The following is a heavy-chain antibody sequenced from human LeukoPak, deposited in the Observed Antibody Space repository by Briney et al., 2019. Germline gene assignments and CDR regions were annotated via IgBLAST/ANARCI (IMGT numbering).Heavy chain of an antibody. CDR1: GFDFSNNG. V-gene: IGHV3-30*02. CDR3: AKDIAVSDSYFDY. CDR2: IRYDAANQ. J-gene: IGHJ4*02. Sequence: PGGSLRLSCGASGFDFSNNGMHWVRQAPGKGLEWVAFIRYDAANQYYADSVKGRFTISRDNSKNTLYLQMDSPRSEDTAIYHCAKDIAVSDSYFDYWGQGTLVTVSS. D-gene: IGHD6-19*01.